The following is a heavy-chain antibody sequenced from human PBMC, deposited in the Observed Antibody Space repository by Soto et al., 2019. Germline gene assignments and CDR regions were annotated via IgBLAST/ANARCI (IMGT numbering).Heavy chain of an antibody. Sequence: VQLVESGGGLVKPGGSLRLSCVASGFPFSSFSLNWVRQAPGKGLEWVSSIGRVSTYIYYADSVRGRFTVSRDNAKNSVYLQMNGLTAEDSGIYYCARVTAGSGSYQIDLGGQGTLVTVSS. CDR3: ARVTAGSGSYQIDL. CDR2: IGRVSTYI. D-gene: IGHD3-10*01. CDR1: GFPFSSFS. V-gene: IGHV3-21*02. J-gene: IGHJ4*02.